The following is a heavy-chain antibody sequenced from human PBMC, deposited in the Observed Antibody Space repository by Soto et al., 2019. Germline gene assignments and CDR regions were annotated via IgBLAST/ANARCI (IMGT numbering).Heavy chain of an antibody. Sequence: QVQLVQSGAEVKKPGASVKVSCKASGYTFTSYDINWVRQATGQGLEWMGWMNPNSGNTGYAQKVQGRVTMTRNTYRSTAYRELSSLRSEDTAVYYCARLGAVAGTSDAFDIWGQGTMVTVSS. CDR2: MNPNSGNT. D-gene: IGHD6-19*01. CDR3: ARLGAVAGTSDAFDI. CDR1: GYTFTSYD. J-gene: IGHJ3*02. V-gene: IGHV1-8*01.